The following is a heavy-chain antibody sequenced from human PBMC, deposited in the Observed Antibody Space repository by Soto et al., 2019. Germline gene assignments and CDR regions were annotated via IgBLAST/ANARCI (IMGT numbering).Heavy chain of an antibody. Sequence: GGSLRLSCAASGFTFSNDDMHWVRQAPGRGLEWVASVSYEGNYKNYADSVKARFTVSRDNSKTTLFLQMDSLRADDTAVYYCAIRNSNYYYYAMDVWGQGTTVTSP. J-gene: IGHJ6*02. CDR2: VSYEGNYK. V-gene: IGHV3-30*03. D-gene: IGHD1-7*01. CDR3: AIRNSNYYYYAMDV. CDR1: GFTFSNDD.